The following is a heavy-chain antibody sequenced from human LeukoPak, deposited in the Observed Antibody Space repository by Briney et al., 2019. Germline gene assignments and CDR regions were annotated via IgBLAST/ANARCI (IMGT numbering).Heavy chain of an antibody. CDR1: GGTFSSYA. D-gene: IGHD2-21*02. CDR2: IIPIFGTA. Sequence: SVKVSCKASGGTFSSYAISWVRQAPGQGVEWMGGIIPIFGTANYAQKFQGRVTITADKSTSTAYMELSSLRSEDTAVYYCAAVVVTAIHYMDVWGKGTTVTVSS. J-gene: IGHJ6*03. CDR3: AAVVVTAIHYMDV. V-gene: IGHV1-69*06.